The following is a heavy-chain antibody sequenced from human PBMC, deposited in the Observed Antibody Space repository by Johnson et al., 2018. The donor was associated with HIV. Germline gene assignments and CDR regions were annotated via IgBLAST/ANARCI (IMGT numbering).Heavy chain of an antibody. J-gene: IGHJ3*02. CDR1: GFTFSDYD. V-gene: IGHV3-13*01. D-gene: IGHD3-3*01. Sequence: VQLVESGGGVVQPGRSLTLSCVASGFTFSDYDMHWVRQTTGKVLEWVSAIGIAGDTYYPGSVKGRFTISRDNSKNTLYLQMNSLRADDTAVYYCARDGLRLGVVSAFDIWGQGTMVTVSS. CDR2: IGIAGDT. CDR3: ARDGLRLGVVSAFDI.